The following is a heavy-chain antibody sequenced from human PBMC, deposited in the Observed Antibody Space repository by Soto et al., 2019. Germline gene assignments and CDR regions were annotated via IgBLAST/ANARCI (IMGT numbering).Heavy chain of an antibody. CDR2: ISGPGGST. V-gene: IGHV3-23*01. CDR3: ARDERIAVDGTET. Sequence: EVQLLESGGGLVQPGGSLRLSCEASGFIFSNYAMTWVRQAAGKGLEWVSSISGPGGSTYYEDSVQGRFTISRDNSKNTLFLQMHSLRADETAFYFCARDERIAVDGTETWGKGIMVIVTS. D-gene: IGHD6-19*01. CDR1: GFIFSNYA. J-gene: IGHJ5*02.